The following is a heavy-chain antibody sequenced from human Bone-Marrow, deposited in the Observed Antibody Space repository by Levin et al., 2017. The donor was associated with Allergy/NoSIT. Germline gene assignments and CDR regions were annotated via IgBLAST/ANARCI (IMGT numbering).Heavy chain of an antibody. V-gene: IGHV1-18*01. Sequence: GESLKISCKASGDTFTSHGISWVRQAPGQGLEWMGWISGYNGDTNYARKVQGRVTMTTDTSTSIAYMELRSLRSDDTALYYCARDLEYCGGDCYEDVFDMWGQGTMVTVSS. CDR2: ISGYNGDT. CDR1: GDTFTSHG. CDR3: ARDLEYCGGDCYEDVFDM. J-gene: IGHJ3*02. D-gene: IGHD2-21*02.